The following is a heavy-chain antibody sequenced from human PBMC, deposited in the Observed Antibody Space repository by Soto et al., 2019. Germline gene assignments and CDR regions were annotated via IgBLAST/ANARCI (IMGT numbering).Heavy chain of an antibody. D-gene: IGHD3-10*01. V-gene: IGHV3-11*05. CDR1: GFTFTDYY. J-gene: IGHJ4*02. CDR3: ARDLGLSSSNYFDF. CDR2: ISGSTDYL. Sequence: QVQLVESGGDLVKPGGSLRLSCAASGFTFTDYYMSWLRQAPGQGLQWLSYISGSTDYLNYADSVKGRFTISRDNAKNLLYLQMTSLRADDRAVYYCARDLGLSSSNYFDFWGQGILVTVSS.